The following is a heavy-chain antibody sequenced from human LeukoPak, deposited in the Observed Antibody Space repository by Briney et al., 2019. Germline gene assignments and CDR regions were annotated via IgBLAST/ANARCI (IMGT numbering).Heavy chain of an antibody. CDR1: GFTFSGSA. CDR3: TRTYSSGWLNYFDY. V-gene: IGHV3-73*01. Sequence: AGGSLRLSCAASGFTFSGSAMHWVRQASGKGLEWVGRIRSKANSYATAYAASVKGRFTISRDDSKNTAYLQMHSLKTEDPAVYYCTRTYSSGWLNYFDYWGQGTLVTVSS. CDR2: IRSKANSYAT. J-gene: IGHJ4*02. D-gene: IGHD6-19*01.